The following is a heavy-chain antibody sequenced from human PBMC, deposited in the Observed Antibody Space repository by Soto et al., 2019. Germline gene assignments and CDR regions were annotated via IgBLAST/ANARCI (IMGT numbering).Heavy chain of an antibody. D-gene: IGHD3-22*01. CDR3: ARVSPHYYDSSGYYEGDY. Sequence: GASVKVSCEASGYTFTSYGISCVRQAPGQGLEWMGWISAYNGNTNYAQKLQGRVTMTTDTSTSTAYMELRSLRSDDTAVYYCARVSPHYYDSSGYYEGDYWGQGTLVTVSS. J-gene: IGHJ4*02. V-gene: IGHV1-18*01. CDR1: GYTFTSYG. CDR2: ISAYNGNT.